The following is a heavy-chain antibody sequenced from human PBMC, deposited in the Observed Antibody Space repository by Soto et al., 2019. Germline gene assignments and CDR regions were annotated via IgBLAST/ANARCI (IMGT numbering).Heavy chain of an antibody. V-gene: IGHV4-31*03. J-gene: IGHJ5*02. CDR3: ARDSSSSFGGAWFDP. Sequence: SETLSLTCSVSGGSISSGGYYWSWIRQHPGKGLEWIGYIYYSGSTYYNPSLKSRVTISVDTSKNQFSLKLSSVTAADTAVYYCARDSSSSFGGAWFDPWGQGTLVTVSS. D-gene: IGHD6-13*01. CDR2: IYYSGST. CDR1: GGSISSGGYY.